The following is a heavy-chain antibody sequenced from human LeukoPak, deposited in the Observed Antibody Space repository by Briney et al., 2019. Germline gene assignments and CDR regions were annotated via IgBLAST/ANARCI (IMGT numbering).Heavy chain of an antibody. CDR3: ARHQKIVVVNYASQAQLFPDYYYYYMDV. J-gene: IGHJ6*03. Sequence: GGTLRLSCAASGFTFSSYGMSWVRQAPGKGLEWVAVISYDGSNKYYADSVKGRFTISRDNSKNTLYLQMNSLRAEDTAVYYCARHQKIVVVNYASQAQLFPDYYYYYMDVWGKGTTVTISS. V-gene: IGHV3-30*03. CDR1: GFTFSSYG. D-gene: IGHD3-22*01. CDR2: ISYDGSNK.